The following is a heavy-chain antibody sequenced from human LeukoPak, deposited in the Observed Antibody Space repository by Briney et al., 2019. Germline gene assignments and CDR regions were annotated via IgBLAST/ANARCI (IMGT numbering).Heavy chain of an antibody. CDR3: ARDPGQRGGYYYYYYYMDV. Sequence: PGGSLRLSCAASEFTFSSYWMSWVRQAPGKGLEWVANIKQDGSEKYYVDSVKGRFTISRDNAKNSLYLQMNSLRAEDTAVYYCARDPGQRGGYYYYYYYMDVWGKGTTVTVSS. V-gene: IGHV3-7*01. J-gene: IGHJ6*03. CDR1: EFTFSSYW. CDR2: IKQDGSEK. D-gene: IGHD3-16*01.